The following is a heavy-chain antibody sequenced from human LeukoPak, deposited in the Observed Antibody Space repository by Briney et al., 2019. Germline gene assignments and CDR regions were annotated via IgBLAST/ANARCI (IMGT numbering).Heavy chain of an antibody. CDR3: AKDMGSGYYYLASIDY. CDR2: ISWNSGSI. Sequence: PGRSLRLSCAASGFTFDDYAMHWVRQAPGKGLEWVSGISWNSGSIGYADSVKGRSTISRDNAKNSLYLQMNSLRAEDTALYYCAKDMGSGYYYLASIDYWGQGTLVTVSS. CDR1: GFTFDDYA. V-gene: IGHV3-9*01. J-gene: IGHJ4*02. D-gene: IGHD3-22*01.